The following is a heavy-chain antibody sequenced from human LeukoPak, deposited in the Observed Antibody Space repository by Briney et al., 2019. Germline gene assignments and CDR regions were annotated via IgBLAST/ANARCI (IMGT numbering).Heavy chain of an antibody. V-gene: IGHV1-69*05. D-gene: IGHD6-13*01. Sequence: SVKVSCKASGGTFISYAISWVRQAPGQGLEWMGRIIPIFGTANYAQKFQGRVTITTDESTSTAYMGLSSLRSEDTAVYYCAGAAAGNWRYFDYWGQGTLVTVSS. CDR3: AGAAAGNWRYFDY. CDR1: GGTFISYA. J-gene: IGHJ4*02. CDR2: IIPIFGTA.